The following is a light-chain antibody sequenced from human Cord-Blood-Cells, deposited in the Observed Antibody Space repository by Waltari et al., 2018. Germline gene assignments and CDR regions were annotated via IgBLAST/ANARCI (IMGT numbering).Light chain of an antibody. CDR2: DVS. CDR1: SSDVGGYNY. V-gene: IGLV2-14*01. CDR3: SSYTSSSTLV. Sequence: QSALTQPASVSGSPGQAITISCTGTSSDVGGYNYVSWYQQHPGKAPKLMIYDVSKRPSGVSTRFSGSKPGTTASLTISGLQAEDEADYYCSSYTSSSTLVFGGGTKLTVL. J-gene: IGLJ3*02.